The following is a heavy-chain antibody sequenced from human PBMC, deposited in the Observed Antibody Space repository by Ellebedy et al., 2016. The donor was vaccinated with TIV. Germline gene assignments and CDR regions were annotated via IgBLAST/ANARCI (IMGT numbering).Heavy chain of an antibody. CDR3: ARDLPMVRGVIVRWDGFDI. Sequence: AASVKVSCKASGYTFTGYYMHWVRQAPGQGLEWMGRISAYNGNTNYAEKFQDRVTMTTDTATSTAYMELGSLSSDDAAVYYCARDLPMVRGVIVRWDGFDIWGQGTMVTVSS. CDR1: GYTFTGYY. D-gene: IGHD3-10*01. V-gene: IGHV1-18*04. J-gene: IGHJ3*02. CDR2: ISAYNGNT.